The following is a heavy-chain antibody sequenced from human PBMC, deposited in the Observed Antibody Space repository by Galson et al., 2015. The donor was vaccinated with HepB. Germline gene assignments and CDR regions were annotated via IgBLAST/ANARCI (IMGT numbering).Heavy chain of an antibody. D-gene: IGHD1-1*01. Sequence: SVKVSCKASGGTFSSCAISWVRQAPGQGLEWMGGIIPIFGTANYAQKFQGRVTITADESTSTAYMELSSLRSDDTAVYYCARGWKPNDAFDIWGQGTMVTVSS. J-gene: IGHJ3*02. CDR3: ARGWKPNDAFDI. CDR2: IIPIFGTA. V-gene: IGHV1-69*13. CDR1: GGTFSSCA.